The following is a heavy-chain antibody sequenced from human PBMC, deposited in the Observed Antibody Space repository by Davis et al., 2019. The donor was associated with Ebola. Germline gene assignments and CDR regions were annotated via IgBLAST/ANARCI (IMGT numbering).Heavy chain of an antibody. CDR2: IYYSGST. V-gene: IGHV4-31*03. CDR3: ARTYYDFWSGLPHDAFDI. D-gene: IGHD3-3*01. Sequence: SETLSLTCTVSGGSISSGGYYWSWIRQHPGKGLEWIGYIYYSGSTYYNPSLKSRVTISVDTSKNHFSLKLSSVTAADTAVYYCARTYYDFWSGLPHDAFDIWGQGTMVIVSS. CDR1: GGSISSGGYY. J-gene: IGHJ3*02.